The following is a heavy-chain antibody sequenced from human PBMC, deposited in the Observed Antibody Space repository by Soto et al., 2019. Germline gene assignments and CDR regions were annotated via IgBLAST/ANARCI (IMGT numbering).Heavy chain of an antibody. J-gene: IGHJ5*02. CDR1: GGTFSSYA. CDR3: ARDPPFSSSWNPDENWFDP. V-gene: IGHV1-69*13. D-gene: IGHD6-13*01. CDR2: IIPIFGTA. Sequence: EASVKVSCKASGGTFSSYAISWVRQAPGQGLEWMGGIIPIFGTANYAQKFQGRVTITADESTSTAYMELSSLRSEDTAVYYCARDPPFSSSWNPDENWFDPWGQGTLVTVSS.